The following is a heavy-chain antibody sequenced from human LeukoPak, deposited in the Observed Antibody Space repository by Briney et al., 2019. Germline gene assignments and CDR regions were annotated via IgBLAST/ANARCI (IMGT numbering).Heavy chain of an antibody. D-gene: IGHD1-14*01. CDR2: IYYSGST. J-gene: IGHJ4*02. CDR3: ARHDVYRDYFDY. Sequence: SETLSLTCTVSGGSISSYYWSCIRQPPGKGVEWIVYIYYSGSTNYNPSLKSRVTKSQDTSKNHFSLKMRPLNAAGTAVYFIARHDVYRDYFDYWGQGTLVTVSS. CDR1: GGSISSYY. V-gene: IGHV4-59*08.